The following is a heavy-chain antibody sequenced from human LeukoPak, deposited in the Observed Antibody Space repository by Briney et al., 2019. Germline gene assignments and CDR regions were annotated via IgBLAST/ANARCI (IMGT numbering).Heavy chain of an antibody. Sequence: GGSLRLSCTASGFTLGGHDMHWVRQTTGDGLDWVAAVSAGHHAFYAGSVKGRFTVSREDAKNSLYLQMNSLRAGDTAVYYCVREARGYHYTYFDYWGQGSLVTVSS. CDR2: VSAGHHA. J-gene: IGHJ4*02. CDR1: GFTLGGHD. CDR3: VREARGYHYTYFDY. V-gene: IGHV3-13*01. D-gene: IGHD5-18*01.